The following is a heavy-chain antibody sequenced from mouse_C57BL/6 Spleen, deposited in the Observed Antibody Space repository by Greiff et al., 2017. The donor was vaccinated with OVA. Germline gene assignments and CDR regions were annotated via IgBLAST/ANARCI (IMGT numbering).Heavy chain of an antibody. V-gene: IGHV1-26*01. J-gene: IGHJ3*01. CDR2: INPNNGGT. D-gene: IGHD5-1-1*01. CDR3: ARSDTKRWFAY. CDR1: GYTFTDYY. Sequence: VQLQQSGPELVKPGASVKISCKASGYTFTDYYMNWVKQSHGKSLEWIGDINPNNGGTSYNQKFKGKATLTVDKSSSTAYMELRSLTSEDSAVYYCARSDTKRWFAYWGQGTLVTVSA.